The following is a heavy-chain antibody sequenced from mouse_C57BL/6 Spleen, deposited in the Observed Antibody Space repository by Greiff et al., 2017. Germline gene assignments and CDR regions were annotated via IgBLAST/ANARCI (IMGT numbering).Heavy chain of an antibody. V-gene: IGHV1-55*01. CDR2: IYPGSGST. D-gene: IGHD1-1*01. J-gene: IGHJ3*01. Sequence: VQLQQSGAELVKPGASVKMSCKASGYTFTSYWITWVKQRPGQGLEWIGDIYPGSGSTNYNEKFKSKATLTVDTSSSTAYMQLSSLTSEDSAVYYCARRGHGSSPAWFAYWGQGTLVTVSA. CDR3: ARRGHGSSPAWFAY. CDR1: GYTFTSYW.